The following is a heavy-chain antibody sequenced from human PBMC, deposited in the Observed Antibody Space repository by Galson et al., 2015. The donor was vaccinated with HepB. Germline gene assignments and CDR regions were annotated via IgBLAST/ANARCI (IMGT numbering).Heavy chain of an antibody. CDR2: IYYSGST. V-gene: IGHV4-39*07. CDR3: AREGAVATIAQDGMDV. D-gene: IGHD5-12*01. CDR1: GGSISSSSYY. J-gene: IGHJ6*02. Sequence: SETLSLTCTVSGGSISSSSYYWGWIRQPPGKGLEWIGSIYYSGSTYYNPSLKSRVTISVDTSKNQFSLKLSSVTAADTAVYYCAREGAVATIAQDGMDVWGQGTTVTVSS.